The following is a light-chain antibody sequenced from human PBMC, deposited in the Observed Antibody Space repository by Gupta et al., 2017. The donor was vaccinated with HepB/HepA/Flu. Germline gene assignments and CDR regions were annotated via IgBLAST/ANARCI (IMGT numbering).Light chain of an antibody. CDR3: QSYDSSLSRPV. Sequence: QSVLTQPPSVSGAPGQRVTIPCTGSSSNIGAGYDVHWYQQLPGTAPKLLIYGNSNRPSGVPDRFSGSKSGTSASLAITGLQAEDEADYYCQSYDSSLSRPVFGGGTKLTVL. J-gene: IGLJ2*01. CDR1: SSNIGAGYD. V-gene: IGLV1-40*01. CDR2: GNS.